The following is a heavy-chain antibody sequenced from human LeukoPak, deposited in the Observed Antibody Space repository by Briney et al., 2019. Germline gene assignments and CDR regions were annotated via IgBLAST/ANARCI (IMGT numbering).Heavy chain of an antibody. CDR3: ARQDGNSKYYFDY. D-gene: IGHD1-1*01. V-gene: IGHV5-51*01. CDR2: MYPGDSDT. CDR1: GYSFTYYW. Sequence: GESLKISCKGSGYSFTYYWIGWVRQMPGKGLVWMGIMYPGDSDTRYRPSFQGQVTISVDKSISTAYLQWSSLKASDTAMYYCARQDGNSKYYFDYWGEGTLVTVSS. J-gene: IGHJ4*02.